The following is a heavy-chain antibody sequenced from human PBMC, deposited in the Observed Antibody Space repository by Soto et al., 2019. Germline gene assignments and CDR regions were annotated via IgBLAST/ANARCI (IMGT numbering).Heavy chain of an antibody. J-gene: IGHJ4*02. Sequence: ASVKVSCKASGYTFTGYYMHWVRQAPGQGLEWMGWINPNSGGTNYAQKFQGRVTMTRDTSISTAYMELSRLRSDDTAVYYCVSSSSNIHNFDYRGQGTLVTVSS. CDR3: VSSSSNIHNFDY. D-gene: IGHD6-6*01. CDR2: INPNSGGT. CDR1: GYTFTGYY. V-gene: IGHV1-2*02.